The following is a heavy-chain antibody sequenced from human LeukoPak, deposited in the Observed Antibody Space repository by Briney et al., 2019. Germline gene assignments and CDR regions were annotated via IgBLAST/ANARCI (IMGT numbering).Heavy chain of an antibody. J-gene: IGHJ4*02. CDR3: ARVGAIQYYYGSGSYSPPLWEFDY. V-gene: IGHV3-7*01. CDR2: IKQDGSEK. CDR1: GFTFSNAW. D-gene: IGHD3-10*01. Sequence: QTGGSLRLSCAASGFTFSNAWMSWVRQAPGKGLEWVANIKQDGSEKYYVDSVKGRFTISRDNAKDSLYLQMNSLRAEDTAVYYCARVGAIQYYYGSGSYSPPLWEFDYWGQGTLVTVSS.